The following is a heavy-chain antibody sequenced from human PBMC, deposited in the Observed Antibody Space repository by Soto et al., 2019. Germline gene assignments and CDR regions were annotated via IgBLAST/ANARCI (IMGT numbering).Heavy chain of an antibody. CDR1: GFTVRSNY. CDR2: IYSSGNT. J-gene: IGHJ4*02. CDR3: ARVSSPFGY. V-gene: IGHV3-53*01. Sequence: GGSLRLSCAVSGFTVRSNYMSWVRQAPGKGLEWVSIIYSSGNTYYADSVKGRFTMSRDTSNNTVFLQMSSLRAEDTAVYYCARVSSPFGYWGQGTLVT. D-gene: IGHD3-16*01.